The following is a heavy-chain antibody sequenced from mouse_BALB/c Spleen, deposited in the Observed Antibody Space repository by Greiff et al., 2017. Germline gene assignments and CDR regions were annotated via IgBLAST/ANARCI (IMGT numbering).Heavy chain of an antibody. CDR3: ARDALYGNYNAMDY. D-gene: IGHD2-1*01. J-gene: IGHJ4*01. V-gene: IGHV7-3*02. CDR1: GFTFTDYY. Sequence: EVKLVESGGGLVQPGGSLRLSCATSGFTFTDYYMSWVRQPPGKALEWLGFIRNKANGYTTEYSASVKGRFTISRDNSQSILYLQMNALRAEDTAIYYCARDALYGNYNAMDYWGQGTSVTVSS. CDR2: IRNKANGYTT.